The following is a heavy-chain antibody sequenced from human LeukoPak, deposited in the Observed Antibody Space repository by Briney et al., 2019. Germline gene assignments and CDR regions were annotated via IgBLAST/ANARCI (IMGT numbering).Heavy chain of an antibody. CDR2: IYYSGST. CDR1: GGSISSYY. V-gene: IGHV4-59*01. Sequence: SETLSLTCTVSGGSISSYYWSWIRQPPGKGLEWIGYIYYSGSTNYNPSLKSRVTISVDTSKNQFSLKLSSVTAADTAVYYCARGFPLSYWGQGTLVTVSS. CDR3: ARGFPLSY. J-gene: IGHJ4*02.